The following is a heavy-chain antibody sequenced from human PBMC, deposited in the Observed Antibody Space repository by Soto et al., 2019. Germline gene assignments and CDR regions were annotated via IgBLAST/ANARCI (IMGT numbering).Heavy chain of an antibody. CDR3: ARHVSGEYYYYYGMDV. Sequence: GESLKISCEGSGYSFTSYWISWVRQMPGKGLEWMGRIDPSDSYTNYSPSFQGHVTISADKSISTAYLQWSSLKASDTAMYYCARHVSGEYYYYYGMDVWGQGTTVTVSS. CDR2: IDPSDSYT. J-gene: IGHJ6*02. V-gene: IGHV5-10-1*01. CDR1: GYSFTSYW.